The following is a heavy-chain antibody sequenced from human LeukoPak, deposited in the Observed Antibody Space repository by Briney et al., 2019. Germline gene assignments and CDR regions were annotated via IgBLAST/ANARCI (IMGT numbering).Heavy chain of an antibody. CDR2: IYYSGSS. CDR1: RGSISGFY. Sequence: SETLSLTCTISRGSISGFYWSWIRQPPGKGLEGIGYIYYSGSSNYNPSLKSRVTISVDTSKDQFSLKLSSVTAADTAVYYCARNRASGTPYFDYWGQGLLVTVSS. V-gene: IGHV4-59*08. D-gene: IGHD3-10*01. J-gene: IGHJ4*02. CDR3: ARNRASGTPYFDY.